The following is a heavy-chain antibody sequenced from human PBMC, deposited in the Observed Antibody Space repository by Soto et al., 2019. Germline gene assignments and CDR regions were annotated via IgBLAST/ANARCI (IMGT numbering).Heavy chain of an antibody. CDR1: GFTFSSYW. J-gene: IGHJ4*02. CDR2: INSDGSTT. V-gene: IGHV3-74*01. Sequence: EVQLEESGGGLVQPGGSLRLSCAASGFTFSSYWMHWVRQAPGKGLVWVSRINSDGSTTSYADSVKGRFAISRDNAKNTLYLQMNSLRAEDTAVYYCARVGVGAYHFDYWGQGTVVTVPS. CDR3: ARVGVGAYHFDY. D-gene: IGHD1-26*01.